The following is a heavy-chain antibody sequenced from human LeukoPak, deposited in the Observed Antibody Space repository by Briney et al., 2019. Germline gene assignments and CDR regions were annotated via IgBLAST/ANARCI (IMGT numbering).Heavy chain of an antibody. Sequence: ASVKVSCKASGYTFANYAITWVRQAPGQGLEYMGWISADNGDTNDAQMLQGRVTMTTDTSTNTAYMELRGLRSDDTAVYYCARANCAGDCYLKHWGQGTLVTVSS. J-gene: IGHJ4*02. CDR1: GYTFANYA. CDR3: ARANCAGDCYLKH. D-gene: IGHD2-21*02. CDR2: ISADNGDT. V-gene: IGHV1-18*01.